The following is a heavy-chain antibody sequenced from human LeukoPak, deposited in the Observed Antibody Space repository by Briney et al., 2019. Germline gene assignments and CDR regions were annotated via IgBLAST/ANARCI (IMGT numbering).Heavy chain of an antibody. D-gene: IGHD6-13*01. CDR1: GGSISSYY. V-gene: IGHV4-59*01. J-gene: IGHJ5*02. CDR2: IYYSGST. CDR3: AREVVTSSSWYGPLNWFDP. Sequence: SETLSLTCAVSGGSISSYYWSWIRQPPGKGLEWIGYIYYSGSTNYNPSLKSRVTISVDTSKNQFSLKLSSVTAADTAVYYCAREVVTSSSWYGPLNWFDPWGQGTLVTVSS.